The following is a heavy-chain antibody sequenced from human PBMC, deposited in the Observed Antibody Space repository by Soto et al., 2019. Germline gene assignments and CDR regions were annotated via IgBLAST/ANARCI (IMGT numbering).Heavy chain of an antibody. V-gene: IGHV3-7*03. CDR1: GLSFSSYW. D-gene: IGHD2-15*01. CDR3: ARPYCSGGSCYNWFDP. J-gene: IGHJ5*02. CDR2: IKQDGSQK. Sequence: GGSLRLSCAASGLSFSSYWMSWVRQAAGKGLQWVANIKQDGSQKYYVDSVKGRFTIYRDNAKNSLYLQMNSLRAEDTAIYYCARPYCSGGSCYNWFDPWGQGTRGTVS.